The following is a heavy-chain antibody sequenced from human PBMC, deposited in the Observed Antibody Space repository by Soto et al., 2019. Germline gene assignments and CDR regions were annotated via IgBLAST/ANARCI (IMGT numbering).Heavy chain of an antibody. CDR2: ISSSSSTI. V-gene: IGHV3-48*02. J-gene: IGHJ6*02. CDR1: GFTLSSYS. CDR3: ARDRNTRDCSKVYYYYGMDV. Sequence: GGSLRLSCAASGFTLSSYSMNWVRQAPGKGLEWVSYISSSSSTIYYADSVKGRFTISRDNAKNSLYLQMNSLRDEDTAVYYCARDRNTRDCSKVYYYYGMDVWGQGTTVTVS. D-gene: IGHD4-4*01.